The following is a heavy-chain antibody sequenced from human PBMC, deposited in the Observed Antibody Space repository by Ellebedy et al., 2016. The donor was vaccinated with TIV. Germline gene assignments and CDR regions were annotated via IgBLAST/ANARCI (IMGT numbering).Heavy chain of an antibody. Sequence: MPSETLSLTCAVYGGSFSGYYWSWIRQPPGKGLEWIGEINHSRSTNYSPSLKSRLTISVDTSKNQFSLKLSSVTAADTAVYYCARGDPMGYYPEHWGQGTLVTVSS. D-gene: IGHD3-22*01. CDR1: GGSFSGYY. J-gene: IGHJ1*01. CDR2: INHSRST. V-gene: IGHV4-34*01. CDR3: ARGDPMGYYPEH.